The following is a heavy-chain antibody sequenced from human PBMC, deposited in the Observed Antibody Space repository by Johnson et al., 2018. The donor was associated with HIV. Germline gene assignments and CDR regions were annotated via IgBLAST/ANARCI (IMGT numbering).Heavy chain of an antibody. CDR2: IKQDGSEK. CDR1: GFTFSSYW. D-gene: IGHD3-3*01. Sequence: VQLVESGGGLVQPGGSLRLSCAASGFTFSSYWMSWVRQAPGKGLEWVANIKQDGSEKYYVDSVKGRFPISRDNAKNSLYLQMNSLRAEDTDVYYCASHLSYYDFWSGYYRGGDAFDIWGQGTMVTVSS. J-gene: IGHJ3*02. CDR3: ASHLSYYDFWSGYYRGGDAFDI. V-gene: IGHV3-7*05.